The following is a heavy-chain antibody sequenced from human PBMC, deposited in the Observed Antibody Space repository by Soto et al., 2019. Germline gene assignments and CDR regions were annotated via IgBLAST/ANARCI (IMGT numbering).Heavy chain of an antibody. CDR1: GFTFSSYG. CDR2: IWYDGSNK. V-gene: IGHV3-33*01. J-gene: IGHJ2*01. Sequence: QVQLVESGGGVVQPGRSLRLSCAASGFTFSSYGMHWVRQAPGKGLEWVAVIWYDGSNKYYADSVKGRFTISRDNSKNTLYLQMNSLRAEDTAVYYCARKVKIVGVGAENWYFDLWGRGTLVTVSS. D-gene: IGHD1-26*01. CDR3: ARKVKIVGVGAENWYFDL.